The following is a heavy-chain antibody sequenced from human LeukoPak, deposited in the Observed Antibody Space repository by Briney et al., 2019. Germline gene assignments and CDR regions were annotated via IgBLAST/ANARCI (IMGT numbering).Heavy chain of an antibody. J-gene: IGHJ4*02. V-gene: IGHV4-31*03. D-gene: IGHD3-10*01. CDR3: ARGKGGGSGPGY. CDR2: IYNSGST. Sequence: TLSLTCTVSGGSISSGGYYWSWIRQHPGKGLEWIGYIYNSGSTYYNPSLKSRITISVDTSKNQFSLKLSSVTAADTAVYYCARGKGGGSGPGYWGQGTLVTVSS. CDR1: GGSISSGGYY.